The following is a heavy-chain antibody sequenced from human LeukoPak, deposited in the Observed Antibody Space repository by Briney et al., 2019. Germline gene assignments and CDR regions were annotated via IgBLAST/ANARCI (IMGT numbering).Heavy chain of an antibody. D-gene: IGHD5-12*01. Sequence: ASVKVSCKTTGGRFKSYGFSWVRQAPGQGLEWMGGIIPVFDRPTYAQKFEGRVTITADKSTNTTYMEISSLTSDDTAVYYCAKGGGYEVPGLPGAFFDYWGQGTLVTVSS. CDR3: AKGGGYEVPGLPGAFFDY. CDR2: IIPVFDRP. V-gene: IGHV1-69*06. J-gene: IGHJ4*02. CDR1: GGRFKSYG.